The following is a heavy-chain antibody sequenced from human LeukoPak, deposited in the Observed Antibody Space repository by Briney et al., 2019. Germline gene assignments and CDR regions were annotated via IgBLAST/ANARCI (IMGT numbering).Heavy chain of an antibody. D-gene: IGHD1-26*01. CDR3: ARDKGSGSNFDY. Sequence: GGSLRLSCTASGFTFGDYAMSWFRQAPGKGLEWVSSISSSSSYIYYVDSVKGRFTISRDNAKNSLYLQMNSLRAEDTAVYYCARDKGSGSNFDYWGQGTLVTVSS. CDR1: GFTFGDYA. CDR2: ISSSSSYI. J-gene: IGHJ4*02. V-gene: IGHV3-21*01.